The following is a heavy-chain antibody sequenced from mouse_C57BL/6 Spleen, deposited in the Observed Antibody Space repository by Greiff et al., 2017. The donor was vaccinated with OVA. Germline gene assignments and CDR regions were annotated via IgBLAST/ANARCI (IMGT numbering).Heavy chain of an antibody. CDR1: GFTFSSYG. CDR3: ARSGTGTRGDD. CDR2: ISSGGSYT. Sequence: EVQLMESGGDLVKPGGSLKLSCAASGFTFSSYGMSWVRQTPDKRLEWVATISSGGSYTYYPDSVKGRFTISRDNAKNTLYLQMSSLKSEDTAMYDGARSGTGTRGDDWGQGTTLTVSS. V-gene: IGHV5-6*01. D-gene: IGHD4-1*01. J-gene: IGHJ2*01.